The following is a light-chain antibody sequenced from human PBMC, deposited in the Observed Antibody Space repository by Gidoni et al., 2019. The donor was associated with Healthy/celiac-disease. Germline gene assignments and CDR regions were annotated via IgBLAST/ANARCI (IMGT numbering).Light chain of an antibody. CDR2: DAS. J-gene: IGKJ5*01. Sequence: DIQSTQSPSSLSASVGDIVTLTCLASQDISNYLNWYQQKPGKAPKLLIYDASNLETGVPSRFSGSGSGTDFTFTISRLQPEDIATYYCQQYDNPPPITFGQGTRLEIK. V-gene: IGKV1-33*01. CDR3: QQYDNPPPIT. CDR1: QDISNY.